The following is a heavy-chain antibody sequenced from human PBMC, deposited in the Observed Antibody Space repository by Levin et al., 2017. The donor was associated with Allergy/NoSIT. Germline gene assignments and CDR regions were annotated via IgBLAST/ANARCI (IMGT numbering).Heavy chain of an antibody. Sequence: SCTVSGGSISSGDYYWSWIRQPPGKGLEWIGYIYYSGSTYYNPSLKSRLTISLDTSKNQFSLNLSSVTAADTAVYYCARGVGFWSGYSFDYWGQGILVTVSS. CDR1: GGSISSGDYY. CDR3: ARGVGFWSGYSFDY. V-gene: IGHV4-30-4*01. CDR2: IYYSGST. D-gene: IGHD3-3*01. J-gene: IGHJ4*02.